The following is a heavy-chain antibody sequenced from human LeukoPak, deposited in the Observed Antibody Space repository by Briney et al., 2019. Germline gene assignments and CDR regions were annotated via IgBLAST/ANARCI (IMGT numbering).Heavy chain of an antibody. Sequence: ASVKVSCKASGYTFTGYYMHWVRQAPGQGLEWMGWVNPNSGGTNSAQKFQGRVTMTRDTSISTAYMELSRLRSDDTAMYYCARAPTNYDFWRGYAYYYGMDVWGQGTTVTVSS. CDR3: ARAPTNYDFWRGYAYYYGMDV. J-gene: IGHJ6*02. CDR1: GYTFTGYY. D-gene: IGHD3-3*01. V-gene: IGHV1-2*02. CDR2: VNPNSGGT.